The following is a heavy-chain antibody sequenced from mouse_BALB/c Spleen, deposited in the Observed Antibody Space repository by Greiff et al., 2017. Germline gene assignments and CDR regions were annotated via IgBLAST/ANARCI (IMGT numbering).Heavy chain of an antibody. CDR2: INPGSGVT. CDR3: ARGDDGYYSWFAY. J-gene: IGHJ3*01. V-gene: IGHV1-54*01. Sequence: QVQLQQSGAELVRPGTSVKVSCKASGYAFTNYLIEWVKQRPGQGLEWIGVINPGSGVTNYNEKFKGKATLTADKSSSTAYMQLSSLTSDDSAVYFCARGDDGYYSWFAYWGQGTLVTVSA. CDR1: GYAFTNYL. D-gene: IGHD2-3*01.